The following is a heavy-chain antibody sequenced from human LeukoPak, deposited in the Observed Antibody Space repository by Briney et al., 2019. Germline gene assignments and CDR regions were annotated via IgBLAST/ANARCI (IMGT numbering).Heavy chain of an antibody. Sequence: LAGGSLRLSCAASGFTFSSYGIHWVRQAPGKGLEWVAVISHDGGNEYYADSVKGRFTISRDNSKSAVYLQMNSLGAEDTAVYYCAKVTGAAGQYYDIAPYYPGFDHWGQGTLVTVSS. CDR3: AKVTGAAGQYYDIAPYYPGFDH. D-gene: IGHD3-22*01. J-gene: IGHJ4*02. V-gene: IGHV3-30*18. CDR1: GFTFSSYG. CDR2: ISHDGGNE.